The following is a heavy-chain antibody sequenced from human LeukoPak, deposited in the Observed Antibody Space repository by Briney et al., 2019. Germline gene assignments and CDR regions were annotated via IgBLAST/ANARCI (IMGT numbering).Heavy chain of an antibody. CDR2: IIPILGTA. CDR1: GGTFNSYT. D-gene: IGHD1-26*01. CDR3: ARTRGADGEDY. V-gene: IGHV1-69*13. Sequence: SVKVSCKASGGTFNSYTINWVRQAPGQGLEWMGGIIPILGTANYAQRFQGRVTITADESTSTAYMELISLRSEDTAVYYCARTRGADGEDYWGQGTLVTVSS. J-gene: IGHJ4*02.